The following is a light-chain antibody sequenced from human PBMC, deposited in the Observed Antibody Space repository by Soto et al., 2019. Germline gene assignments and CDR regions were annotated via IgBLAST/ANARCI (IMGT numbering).Light chain of an antibody. J-gene: IGLJ1*01. CDR2: NVG. CDR1: TSDIGTYSY. CDR3: CSYAGSYTFV. V-gene: IGLV2-11*01. Sequence: QSVLTQPASVSGSPGQSITISCTGTTSDIGTYSYVSWYQQHAGKAPKLIIYNVGTRRLGVPGRFSGSKSGNTASLTISGLQAEDEAQYYCCSYAGSYTFVFGSGTKVTVL.